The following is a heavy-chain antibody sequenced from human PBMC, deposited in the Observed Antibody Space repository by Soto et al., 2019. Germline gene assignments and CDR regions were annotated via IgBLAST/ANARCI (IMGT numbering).Heavy chain of an antibody. D-gene: IGHD2-2*01. CDR1: CASISSYY. CDR2: IYHSGST. V-gene: IGHV4-59*12. CDR3: ARVPDR. Sequence: SETLSLTCTIYCASISSYYWSWIRKPPGKGLEWIGYIYHSGSTYYNPSLKSRVTISLDRSKNQFSLKLSSVTAADTAVYYCARVPDRWGQGTLVTVS. J-gene: IGHJ5*02.